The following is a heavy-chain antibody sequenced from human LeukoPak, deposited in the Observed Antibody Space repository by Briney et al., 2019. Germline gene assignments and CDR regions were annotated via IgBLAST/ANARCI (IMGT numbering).Heavy chain of an antibody. CDR1: GYTFTGYY. CDR3: ARLFQGMTTVTTGKRRGGY. V-gene: IGHV1-2*02. D-gene: IGHD4-17*01. J-gene: IGHJ4*02. CDR2: INPNSGGT. Sequence: ASVKVSCKASGYTFTGYYMHWVRQAPGQGLEWMGWINPNSGGTNYAQKFQGRVTMTRDTSISTAYMELSRLRSDDTAAYYCARLFQGMTTVTTGKRRGGYWGQGTLVTVSS.